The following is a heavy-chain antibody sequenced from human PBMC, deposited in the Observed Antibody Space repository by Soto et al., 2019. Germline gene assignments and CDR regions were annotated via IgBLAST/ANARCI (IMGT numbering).Heavy chain of an antibody. J-gene: IGHJ4*02. CDR1: GGSIVSDNW. CDR2: IFHSGNT. Sequence: PSETLSLTCAVSGGSIVSDNWWSWVRQPPGKGLEWIGEIFHSGNTNYNPSLKSRVTILVDKSNNQFSLRLTSVTAADTAVYFCANSQGKKPLALFDSWGQGTLVTVSS. D-gene: IGHD6-13*01. CDR3: ANSQGKKPLALFDS. V-gene: IGHV4-4*02.